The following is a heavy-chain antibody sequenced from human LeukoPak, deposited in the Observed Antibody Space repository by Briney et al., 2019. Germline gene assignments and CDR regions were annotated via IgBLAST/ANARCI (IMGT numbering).Heavy chain of an antibody. J-gene: IGHJ4*02. Sequence: GGSLRLSCAASGFTFSSYAMSWVRQAPGKGLEWVSAISGSGASTYYADSVKGRFTISRDNSKNTLYLQMNSLRAEDTAIYYCAVHDYGDYDYFDYWGQGTLVTVSS. CDR2: ISGSGAST. CDR3: AVHDYGDYDYFDY. D-gene: IGHD4-17*01. CDR1: GFTFSSYA. V-gene: IGHV3-23*01.